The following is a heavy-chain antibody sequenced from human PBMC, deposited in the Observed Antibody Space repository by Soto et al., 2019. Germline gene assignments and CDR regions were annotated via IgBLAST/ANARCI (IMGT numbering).Heavy chain of an antibody. CDR3: AAPYSSSWYYYGMDV. CDR1: GGTVSSYA. Sequence: SVKVSCKASGGTVSSYAISWVRQAPGQGLEWMGGIIPIFGTANYAQKFQGRVTITADKSTSTAYMELSSLRSEDTAVYYCAAPYSSSWYYYGMDVWGQGTTVTVSS. J-gene: IGHJ6*02. V-gene: IGHV1-69*06. D-gene: IGHD6-13*01. CDR2: IIPIFGTA.